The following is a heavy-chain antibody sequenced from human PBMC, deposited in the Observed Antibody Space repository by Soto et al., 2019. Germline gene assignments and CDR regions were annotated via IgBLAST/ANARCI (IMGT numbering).Heavy chain of an antibody. CDR2: ISSSSSYI. D-gene: IGHD3-10*01. J-gene: IGHJ6*02. V-gene: IGHV3-21*01. CDR1: GFTFSSYS. Sequence: VGSLRLSCAASGFTFSSYSMNWVRQAPGKGLEWVSSISSSSSYIYYADSVKGRFTISRDNAKNSLYLQMNSLRAEDTAVYYCARARYYYGSGSYYDDYYYGMDVWGQGTTVTVSS. CDR3: ARARYYYGSGSYYDDYYYGMDV.